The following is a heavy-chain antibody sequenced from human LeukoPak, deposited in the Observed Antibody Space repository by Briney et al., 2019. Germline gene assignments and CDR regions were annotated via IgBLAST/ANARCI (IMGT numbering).Heavy chain of an antibody. V-gene: IGHV4-59*02. CDR1: GGSVSSYY. CDR2: IYYSGST. Sequence: SETLSLTCTVSGGSVSSYYWSWIRQPPGKGLEWIGYIYYSGSTNYNPSLKSRVTISVDTSKNQFSLKLSSVTAADTAVYHCARAMNHAFNIWGQGAMVTVSS. CDR3: ARAMNHAFNI. J-gene: IGHJ3*02.